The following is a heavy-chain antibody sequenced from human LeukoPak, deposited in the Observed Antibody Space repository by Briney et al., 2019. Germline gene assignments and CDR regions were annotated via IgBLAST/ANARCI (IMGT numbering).Heavy chain of an antibody. J-gene: IGHJ3*02. D-gene: IGHD5-18*01. CDR2: INWNGGST. V-gene: IGHV3-20*04. CDR3: ARGHRIQLWLRLRSAFDT. CDR1: GFTFDDYG. Sequence: GGSLRLSCAASGFTFDDYGMSWVRQAPGKGLEWVSGINWNGGSTGYADSVKGRFTISRDNAKNSLYLQMNSLRAEDTALYYCARGHRIQLWLRLRSAFDTWGQGTMVTVSS.